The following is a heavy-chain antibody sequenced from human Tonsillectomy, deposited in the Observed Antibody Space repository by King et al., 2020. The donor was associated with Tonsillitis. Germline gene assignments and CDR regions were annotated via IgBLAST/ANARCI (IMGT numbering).Heavy chain of an antibody. J-gene: IGHJ5*02. CDR3: ARENQGKRGLTWFEP. CDR2: VYHSGKS. CDR1: GYIIATGFY. Sequence: VQLQESGPGLVKPSETLSLTCAVSGYIIATGFYCGWIRQPPGKGLEWIGTVYHSGKSYYNPFLRSRVSMSVDTSKNQCSLNLTSVTVADTAVYYCARENQGKRGLTWFEPWGQGTLVTVSA. V-gene: IGHV4-38-2*02. D-gene: IGHD1-14*01.